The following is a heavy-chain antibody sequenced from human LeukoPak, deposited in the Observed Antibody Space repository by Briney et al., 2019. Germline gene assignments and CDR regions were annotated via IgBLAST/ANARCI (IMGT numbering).Heavy chain of an antibody. J-gene: IGHJ4*02. Sequence: ASVKVSCKASGYTFTSYDINWVRQAPGQGLEWMGWINPNSGGTNYAQKFQGRVTMTRDTSISTAYMELSRLRSDDTAVYYCARDVSGHFDYWGQGTLVTVSS. CDR3: ARDVSGHFDY. V-gene: IGHV1-2*02. CDR2: INPNSGGT. CDR1: GYTFTSYD.